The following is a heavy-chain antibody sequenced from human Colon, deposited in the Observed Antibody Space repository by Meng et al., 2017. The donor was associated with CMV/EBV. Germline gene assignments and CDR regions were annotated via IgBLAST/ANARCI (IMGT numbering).Heavy chain of an antibody. CDR2: TYYRSQWST. J-gene: IGHJ4*02. Sequence: ISGDSVCSNNVAWNWIRQSPSRGLEWLGRTYYRSQWSTDYAVSLRSRINIKADTAKNQFSLQLNSVTPEDTAMYYCARVISSIGIIDYWGQGSLVTVSS. CDR1: GDSVCSNNVA. D-gene: IGHD1-26*01. V-gene: IGHV6-1*01. CDR3: ARVISSIGIIDY.